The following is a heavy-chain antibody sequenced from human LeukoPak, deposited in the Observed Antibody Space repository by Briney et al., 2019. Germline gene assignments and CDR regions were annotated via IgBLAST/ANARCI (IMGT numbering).Heavy chain of an antibody. Sequence: SETLSLTCTVSGGSISTYYWSWIRQPPGKGLGWIGFINYSGSTNYNPSLKSRVTISVDTSKNQFSLKLNSVTAADTAVYYCARRSLGDAFDIWGQGTMVTVSS. CDR3: ARRSLGDAFDI. J-gene: IGHJ3*02. V-gene: IGHV4-59*08. CDR2: INYSGST. D-gene: IGHD1-26*01. CDR1: GGSISTYY.